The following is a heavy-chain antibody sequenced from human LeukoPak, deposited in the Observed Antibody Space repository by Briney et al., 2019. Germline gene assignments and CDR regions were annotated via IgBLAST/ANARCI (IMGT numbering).Heavy chain of an antibody. CDR3: ARDFVDRRWFDP. D-gene: IGHD3-3*01. V-gene: IGHV4-59*12. CDR1: GGSISSYY. CDR2: IYYSGST. J-gene: IGHJ5*02. Sequence: SETLSLTCTVSGGSISSYYWSWIRQPPGKGLEWIGSIYYSGSTYYNPSLKSRVTISVDTSKNQFSLKLSSVTAADTAVYYCARDFVDRRWFDPWGQGTLVTVSS.